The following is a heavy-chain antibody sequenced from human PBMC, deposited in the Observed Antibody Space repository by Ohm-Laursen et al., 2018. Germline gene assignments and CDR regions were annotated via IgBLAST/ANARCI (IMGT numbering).Heavy chain of an antibody. V-gene: IGHV3-23*01. CDR2: ISGSDGST. D-gene: IGHD1-1*01. J-gene: IGHJ4*02. CDR3: AKDSLNVLVGNDY. Sequence: SLRLSCSATGFTFSSYAMSWVRRAPGKGLEWVSGISGSDGSTYYADSVKGRFTISRDNSKNTLYLQMNSLRAEDTAVYYCAKDSLNVLVGNDYWGQGTQVTVSS. CDR1: GFTFSSYA.